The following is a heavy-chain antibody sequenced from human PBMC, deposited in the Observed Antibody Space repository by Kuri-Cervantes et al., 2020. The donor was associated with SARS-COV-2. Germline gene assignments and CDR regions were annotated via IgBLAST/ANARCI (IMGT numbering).Heavy chain of an antibody. CDR1: GFIFSTYA. CDR2: ISGTGGST. J-gene: IGHJ4*02. V-gene: IGHV3-23*01. CDR3: AKDKGSPRGWGTMIKGYFDY. Sequence: GGSLRLSCAASGFIFSTYAMNWVRQAPGKGLEWVPTISGTGGSTYYADSVKGRFTISRDKSGNTLYLQMSSLRAEDTAIYYCAKDKGSPRGWGTMIKGYFDYWGQGTLVTVSS. D-gene: IGHD3-22*01.